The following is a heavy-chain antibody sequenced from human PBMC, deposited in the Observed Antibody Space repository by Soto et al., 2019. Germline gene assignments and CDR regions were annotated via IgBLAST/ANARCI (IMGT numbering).Heavy chain of an antibody. Sequence: SETLSLTCIVSGGSIGSDDWCWIRQRPGKGLEGSGYIYCSGSTGYNPSLKSRVTISVDTSRNQFSLKLSSVTAADTAVYYCARSSEAAGTNDYYGYWGQGTLVTVSS. CDR3: ARSSEAAGTNDYYGY. D-gene: IGHD6-13*01. V-gene: IGHV4-59*01. CDR2: IYCSGST. J-gene: IGHJ4*02. CDR1: GGSIGSDD.